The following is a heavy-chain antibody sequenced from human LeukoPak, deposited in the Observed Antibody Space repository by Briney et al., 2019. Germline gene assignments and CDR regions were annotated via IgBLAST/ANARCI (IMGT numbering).Heavy chain of an antibody. CDR2: IKKDGSEE. Sequence: GGSLRLPCAASGFTLNSYLMSWVRQAPGRGLEWVANIKKDGSEESYLDSVKGRFTVSRDNAKNSLFLQMNSLRGEDTAVYYCARSNPNRNALDLWGQGTMVTISS. CDR3: ARSNPNRNALDL. J-gene: IGHJ3*01. CDR1: GFTLNSYL. V-gene: IGHV3-7*01. D-gene: IGHD1-14*01.